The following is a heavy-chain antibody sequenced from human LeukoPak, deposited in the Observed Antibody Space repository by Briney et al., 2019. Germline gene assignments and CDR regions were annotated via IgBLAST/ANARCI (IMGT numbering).Heavy chain of an antibody. J-gene: IGHJ3*02. CDR3: ARDALRFLDVPRAFDI. CDR2: FDPEDGET. Sequence: GASVKVSCKVSGYTLTELSMHWVRQAPGKGLEWMGGFDPEDGETIYAQKFQGRVTMTTDTSTSTAYMELRSLRSDDTAVYYCARDALRFLDVPRAFDIWGQGTMVTVSS. D-gene: IGHD3-3*01. CDR1: GYTLTELS. V-gene: IGHV1-24*01.